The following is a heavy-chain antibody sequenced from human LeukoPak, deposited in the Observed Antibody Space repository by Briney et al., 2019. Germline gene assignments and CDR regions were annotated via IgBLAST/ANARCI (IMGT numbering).Heavy chain of an antibody. CDR3: ARDGTPASDMDV. Sequence: ASVKVSCKASGGTFSSYAISWVRQAPGQGLEWMGWINPNSGGTNYAQKFQGRVTMTRDTSISTAYMELSRLRSDDTAVYYCARDGTPASDMDVWGKGTTVTVSS. V-gene: IGHV1-2*02. D-gene: IGHD1/OR15-1a*01. J-gene: IGHJ6*03. CDR2: INPNSGGT. CDR1: GGTFSSYA.